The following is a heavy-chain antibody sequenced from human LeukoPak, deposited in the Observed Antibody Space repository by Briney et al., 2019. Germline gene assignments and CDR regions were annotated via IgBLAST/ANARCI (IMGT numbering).Heavy chain of an antibody. V-gene: IGHV4-59*08. D-gene: IGHD5-18*01. Sequence: PSETLSLTCTVSGGSISSYYWSWIRQPPGKGLEWIGYIYYSGSTNYNPSLKSRVTISVDTSKNQFSLKLSSVTAADTAVYYCARLGTRSGYSSIWGQGTMVTVSS. CDR2: IYYSGST. CDR1: GGSISSYY. J-gene: IGHJ3*02. CDR3: ARLGTRSGYSSI.